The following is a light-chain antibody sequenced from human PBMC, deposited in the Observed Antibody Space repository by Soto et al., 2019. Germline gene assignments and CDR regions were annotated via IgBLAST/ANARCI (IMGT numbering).Light chain of an antibody. CDR1: SSDVGSYKL. Sequence: QSVLTQPASVSGSPGQSITISCTGTSSDVGSYKLVSWYQQHPGKAPKLMIYEGSKRPSGVSNRFSGSKSGNTASLTISGLQAEDEADYYCCSSASSSHFYVFGTGTKVTVL. CDR3: CSSASSSHFYV. CDR2: EGS. V-gene: IGLV2-23*01. J-gene: IGLJ1*01.